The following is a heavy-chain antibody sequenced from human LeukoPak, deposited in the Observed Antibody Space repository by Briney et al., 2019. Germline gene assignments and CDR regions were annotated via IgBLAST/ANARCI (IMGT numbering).Heavy chain of an antibody. V-gene: IGHV4-39*07. D-gene: IGHD3-22*01. J-gene: IGHJ4*02. Sequence: SETLSLTCTVSGGSISSSSYYWGWIRQPPGKGLEWIGSIYYSGSTYYNPSLKSRVTISVDTSKNQFSLKLSSVTAADTAVYYCARGRHDSSARGSYFDYWGQGTLLTVSS. CDR1: GGSISSSSYY. CDR2: IYYSGST. CDR3: ARGRHDSSARGSYFDY.